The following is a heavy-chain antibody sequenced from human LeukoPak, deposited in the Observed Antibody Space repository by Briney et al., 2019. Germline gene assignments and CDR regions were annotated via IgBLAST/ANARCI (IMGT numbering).Heavy chain of an antibody. Sequence: GGSLRLSCAASGFTFSDYYMSWIRRAPGKGLEWVSYISSSGSTIYYADSVKGRFTISRDNAKNSLYLQMNSLRAEDTAVYYCARDRSSYYYDSSGEGDYWGQGTLVTVSS. V-gene: IGHV3-11*01. CDR2: ISSSGSTI. CDR1: GFTFSDYY. J-gene: IGHJ4*02. CDR3: ARDRSSYYYDSSGEGDY. D-gene: IGHD3-22*01.